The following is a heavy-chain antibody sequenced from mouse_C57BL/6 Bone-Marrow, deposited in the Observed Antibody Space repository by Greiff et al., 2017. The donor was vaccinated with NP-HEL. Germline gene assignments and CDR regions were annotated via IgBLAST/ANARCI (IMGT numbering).Heavy chain of an antibody. CDR1: GYTFTSYW. Sequence: QVQLQQPGAELVRPGTSVKLSCKASGYTFTSYWMHWVKQRPGQGLEWIGVIDPSDSYTNYNQKFKGKATLTVDTSSSTAYMQLSSLTSEDSAVYYCARWFAYWGQGTLVTVSA. CDR3: ARWFAY. CDR2: IDPSDSYT. V-gene: IGHV1-59*01. J-gene: IGHJ3*01.